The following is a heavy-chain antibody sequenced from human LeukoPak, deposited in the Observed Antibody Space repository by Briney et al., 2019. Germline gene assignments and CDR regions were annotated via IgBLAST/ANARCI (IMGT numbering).Heavy chain of an antibody. V-gene: IGHV4-59*01. CDR2: IHYSGNS. J-gene: IGHJ2*01. CDR3: ARDGQFGGYRGFWYFDL. D-gene: IGHD5-12*01. Sequence: SETLSLTCNVSGGSITNSYWYWIRQPPGKGLEWIGYIHYSGNSNYNSFLKSRVTISVDTSKNQFSLNLNSVTAADTAMYYCARDGQFGGYRGFWYFDLWGRGTLVTVSS. CDR1: GGSITNSY.